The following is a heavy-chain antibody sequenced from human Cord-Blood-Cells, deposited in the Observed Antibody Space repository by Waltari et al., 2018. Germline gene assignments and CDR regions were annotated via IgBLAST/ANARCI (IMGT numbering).Heavy chain of an antibody. D-gene: IGHD2-2*01. Sequence: QVQLLQSGAEVKKPGASVKVSCKASGYTFTGYYMPGLQPPPGQGLEWMGRINPDSGGTNYAQKSQVRVTMTRDTSISTAYMELSRLRSDVTAVYYCARGWSTRGAVDIWGQGTMVTVSS. V-gene: IGHV1-2*06. CDR1: GYTFTGYY. J-gene: IGHJ3*02. CDR3: ARGWSTRGAVDI. CDR2: INPDSGGT.